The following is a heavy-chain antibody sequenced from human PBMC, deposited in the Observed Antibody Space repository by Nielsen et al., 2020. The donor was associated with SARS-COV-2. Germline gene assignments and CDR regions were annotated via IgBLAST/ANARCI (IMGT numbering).Heavy chain of an antibody. Sequence: GGSLRLSCAASGFTFSSYEMNWVRQAPGKGLEWVSYISSSGSTIYYADSVKGRFTISRDNAKNSLYLQMNGLRAEDTAVYYCARHLPTTVTDYWGQGTLVTVSS. D-gene: IGHD4-17*01. CDR2: ISSSGSTI. J-gene: IGHJ4*02. CDR1: GFTFSSYE. CDR3: ARHLPTTVTDY. V-gene: IGHV3-48*03.